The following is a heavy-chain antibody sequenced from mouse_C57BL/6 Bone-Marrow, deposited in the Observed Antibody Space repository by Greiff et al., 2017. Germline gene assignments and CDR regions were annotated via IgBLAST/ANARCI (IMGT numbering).Heavy chain of an antibody. D-gene: IGHD4-1*01. J-gene: IGHJ1*03. CDR2: ISSGSSTI. V-gene: IGHV5-17*01. CDR1: GFTFSDYG. CDR3: ARRWDDRYWYFDV. Sequence: EVKVVESGGGLVKPGGSLKLSCAASGFTFSDYGMHWVRQAPEKGLEWVAYISSGSSTIYYADTVKGRFTISRDNAKNTLFLQMTSLRSEDTAMYYCARRWDDRYWYFDVWGTGTTVTVSS.